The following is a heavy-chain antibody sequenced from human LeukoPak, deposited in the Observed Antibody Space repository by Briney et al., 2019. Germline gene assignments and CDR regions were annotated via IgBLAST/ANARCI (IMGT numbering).Heavy chain of an antibody. J-gene: IGHJ4*02. Sequence: GGSLRLSCAASGFTFSTYWMSWVRQAPGTGLEWVASIKQDGSEKSYVDSVKGRFTISRDNAKNSLYLQMNSLRAEDTAVYYCARDANIAVAGTVSFDYWGQGTLVTVSS. CDR3: ARDANIAVAGTVSFDY. D-gene: IGHD6-19*01. V-gene: IGHV3-7*01. CDR2: IKQDGSEK. CDR1: GFTFSTYW.